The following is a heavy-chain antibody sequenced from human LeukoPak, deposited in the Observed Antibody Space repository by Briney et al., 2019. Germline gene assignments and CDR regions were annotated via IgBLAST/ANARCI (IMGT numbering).Heavy chain of an antibody. V-gene: IGHV3-7*01. Sequence: PGGSLRLSCAASGFTFSSSWMSWVRQAPGKGLEWVANIKPDGREKYYVDSVKGRFTISRDNPKNSLYLQMNSLRAEDTAVYYCASPRGYCSGGSCPYYFDYWGQGTLVTVSS. CDR3: ASPRGYCSGGSCPYYFDY. D-gene: IGHD2-15*01. J-gene: IGHJ4*02. CDR2: IKPDGREK. CDR1: GFTFSSSW.